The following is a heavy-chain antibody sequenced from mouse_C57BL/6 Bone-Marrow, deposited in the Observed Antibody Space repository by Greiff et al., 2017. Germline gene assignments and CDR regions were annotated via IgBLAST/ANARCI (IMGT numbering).Heavy chain of an antibody. J-gene: IGHJ1*03. CDR2: ILPGSGST. D-gene: IGHD1-1*01. Sequence: VKLVESGAELMKPGASVKLSCKATGYTFTGYWIEWVKQRPGHGLEWIGEILPGSGSTNYNEKFKGKATFTADTSSNTAYMQLSRLTTEDSAIFDCSRGRLLLPSWYLDVWGTGTTVTVSS. V-gene: IGHV1-9*01. CDR1: GYTFTGYW. CDR3: SRGRLLLPSWYLDV.